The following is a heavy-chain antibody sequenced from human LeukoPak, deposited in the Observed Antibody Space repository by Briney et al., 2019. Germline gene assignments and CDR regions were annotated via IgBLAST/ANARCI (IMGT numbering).Heavy chain of an antibody. J-gene: IGHJ4*02. CDR1: GYTFTSYG. CDR2: ISAYSGNT. V-gene: IGHV1-18*01. D-gene: IGHD4-17*01. Sequence: ASVKVSCKASGYTFTSYGISWVRQAPGQGLEWMGRISAYSGNTNYAQKLQGRVTMTTDTSTSTAYMELRSLRSDDTGVYYCARALNDYGDYPWDCWGQGTLVTVSS. CDR3: ARALNDYGDYPWDC.